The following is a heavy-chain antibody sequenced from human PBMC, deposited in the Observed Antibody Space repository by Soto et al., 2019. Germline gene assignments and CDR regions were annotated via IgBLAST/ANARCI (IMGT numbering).Heavy chain of an antibody. CDR2: IRSKGHNYAT. V-gene: IGHV3-73*01. CDR3: TRDLFSYDYSGILWFDP. D-gene: IGHD3-16*01. J-gene: IGHJ5*02. Sequence: GSLRLSCAASGFAYSGSAMYWVRQASGEGPEWVGRIRSKGHNYATEYAASVKGRFTISRDDSKNTAYLQMNSLQTEDTAVYYCTRDLFSYDYSGILWFDPWGQGTLVTVSS. CDR1: GFAYSGSA.